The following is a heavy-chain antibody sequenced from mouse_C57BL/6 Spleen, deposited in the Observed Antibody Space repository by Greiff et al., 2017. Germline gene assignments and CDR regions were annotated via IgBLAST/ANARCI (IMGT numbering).Heavy chain of an antibody. CDR2: INPYNGDT. V-gene: IGHV1-20*01. D-gene: IGHD1-1*01. J-gene: IGHJ1*03. CDR3: GGKGVGSWYFDV. CDR1: GYSFTGYF. Sequence: VQLQQSGPELVKPGASVKISCKASGYSFTGYFMNWVMQSPGKGLEWIGRINPYNGDTFYNQKFKGKATLTVDKSSSTAHMELRSLTSEYSAVYCCGGKGVGSWYFDVWGTGTTVTVSS.